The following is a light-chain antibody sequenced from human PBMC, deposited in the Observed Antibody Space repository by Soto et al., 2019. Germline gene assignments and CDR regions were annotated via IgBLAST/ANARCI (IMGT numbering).Light chain of an antibody. CDR2: AAS. V-gene: IGKV1-9*01. CDR3: QQFNSYPIT. CDR1: QDISSH. J-gene: IGKJ5*01. Sequence: DIQLTQSPSFLSAYVGDRVAITCRASQDISSHLVWYQQKPGEAPQLLIFAASTLQSGGPSRFSGSRSETEFTLPIDGLQPEDFATYYCQQFNSYPITFGQGTR.